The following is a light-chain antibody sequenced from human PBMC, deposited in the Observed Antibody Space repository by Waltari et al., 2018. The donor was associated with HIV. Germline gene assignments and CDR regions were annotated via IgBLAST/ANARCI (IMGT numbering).Light chain of an antibody. CDR2: YDS. Sequence: YVLTQAPSVSQAPGKTATLTCEGDRLGTKTVHWYQQRSAQAPVLVIYYDSERPSGIPDRFSGSNSGNTATLTISRVEDGDEADYYCQVWDTTTNEGVFGGGTKLTVL. J-gene: IGLJ3*02. CDR1: RLGTKT. CDR3: QVWDTTTNEGV. V-gene: IGLV3-21*04.